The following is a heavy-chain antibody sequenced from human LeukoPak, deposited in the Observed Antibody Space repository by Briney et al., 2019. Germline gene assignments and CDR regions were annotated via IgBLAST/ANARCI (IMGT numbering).Heavy chain of an antibody. J-gene: IGHJ4*02. CDR1: GFTFSGYA. CDR3: AKDTSIGRYCTNGVCSPFDY. D-gene: IGHD2-8*01. Sequence: GGSLRLSCAASGFTFSGYAMSWVRQAPGKGLEWISAISDSGGGTYDADSVKGRFTISRDNSKNTLYLQMNSLRAEDTAVYYCAKDTSIGRYCTNGVCSPFDYWGQGTLVTVSS. V-gene: IGHV3-23*01. CDR2: ISDSGGGT.